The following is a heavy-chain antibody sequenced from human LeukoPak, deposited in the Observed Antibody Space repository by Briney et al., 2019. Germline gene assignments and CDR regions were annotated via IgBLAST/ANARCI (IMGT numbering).Heavy chain of an antibody. J-gene: IGHJ4*02. Sequence: ASVKVSCKASGGTFSTYTFSWVRQAPGQGLEWIGRIITIFGAANYAQKFQGRVTISADESTGTVYMELRSLGSEDTAVYYCARDPDSWGQGTLVTVSS. CDR2: IITIFGAA. CDR1: GGTFSTYT. CDR3: ARDPDS. V-gene: IGHV1-69*01.